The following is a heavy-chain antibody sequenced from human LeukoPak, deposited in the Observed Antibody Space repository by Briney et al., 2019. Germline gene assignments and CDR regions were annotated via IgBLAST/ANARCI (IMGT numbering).Heavy chain of an antibody. CDR2: IRRSSSYT. CDR3: ARGYYDNSGYYFPFDF. D-gene: IGHD3-22*01. Sequence: PGGSLRLSCAASGFTFSEYYMSWIRQAPGKGLEWVSYIRRSSSYTNYADSVKGRFTISRDNAKNSLYLQMNSLRAEDTAVYYCARGYYDNSGYYFPFDFWGQGTLVTVSS. CDR1: GFTFSEYY. V-gene: IGHV3-11*06. J-gene: IGHJ4*02.